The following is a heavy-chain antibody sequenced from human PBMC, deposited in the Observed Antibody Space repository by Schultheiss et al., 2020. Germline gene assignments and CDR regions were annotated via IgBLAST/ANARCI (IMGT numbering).Heavy chain of an antibody. Sequence: GGSLRLSCAASGFTFSSYWMHWVRQAPGKGLVWVSRINSDGSSTSYADSVKGRFTISRDNAKNTLYLQMNSLRAEDTAVYYCARAVAGPYYYYYGMDVWGQGTTVTVSS. CDR1: GFTFSSYW. CDR3: ARAVAGPYYYYYGMDV. CDR2: INSDGSST. D-gene: IGHD6-19*01. V-gene: IGHV3-74*01. J-gene: IGHJ6*02.